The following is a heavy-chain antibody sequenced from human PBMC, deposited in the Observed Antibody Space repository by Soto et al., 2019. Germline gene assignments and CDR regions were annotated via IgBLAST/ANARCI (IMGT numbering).Heavy chain of an antibody. CDR2: INHSGST. J-gene: IGHJ5*02. V-gene: IGHV4-34*01. D-gene: IGHD2-2*02. Sequence: PSETLSLTCAVYGGSFSGYYWSWIRQPPGKGLEWIGEINHSGSTNYNPSLKSRVTISVDTSKNQFSLKLSSVTAADTAVYYCARVVSIEGSSVVPAAIAPLRHNWFDPWGQGTLVTVSS. CDR3: ARVVSIEGSSVVPAAIAPLRHNWFDP. CDR1: GGSFSGYY.